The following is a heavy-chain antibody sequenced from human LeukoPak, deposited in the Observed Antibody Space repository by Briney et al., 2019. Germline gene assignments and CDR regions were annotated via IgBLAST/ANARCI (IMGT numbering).Heavy chain of an antibody. CDR3: AKDLSKLGYCRGGSCYSLGSFDY. CDR2: ISWNSGTI. CDR1: GFTFDDYA. V-gene: IGHV3-9*01. J-gene: IGHJ4*02. Sequence: PGGSLRLSCAASGFTFDDYAMHWVRQAPGKGLEWVSGISWNSGTIGYADSVKGRFTISRDNAKNSLYLQMNSLRAEDTALYYCAKDLSKLGYCRGGSCYSLGSFDYWGQGTLVTVSS. D-gene: IGHD2-15*01.